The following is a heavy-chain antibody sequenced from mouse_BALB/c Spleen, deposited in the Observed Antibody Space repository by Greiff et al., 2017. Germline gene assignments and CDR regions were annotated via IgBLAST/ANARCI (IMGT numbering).Heavy chain of an antibody. CDR1: GFSLTSYG. Sequence: VKLMESGPGLVQPSQSLSITCTVSGFSLTSYGVHWVRQSPGKGLEWLGVIWSGGSTDYNAAFISRLSISKDNSKSQVFFKMNSLQANDTAIYYCARGGYSEAMDYWGQGTSVTVSS. J-gene: IGHJ4*01. D-gene: IGHD2-3*01. CDR2: IWSGGST. CDR3: ARGGYSEAMDY. V-gene: IGHV2-2*02.